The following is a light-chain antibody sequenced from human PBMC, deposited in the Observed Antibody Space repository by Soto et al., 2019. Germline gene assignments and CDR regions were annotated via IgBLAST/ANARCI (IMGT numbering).Light chain of an antibody. J-gene: IGKJ4*01. Sequence: VLTQCPGTLSLSPGERATLSCRASQSVSSYLAWYQQKPGQAPRLLIYDASNRATGIPARFSGSGSGTDFTLTISSLEPEDFAVYYCQQRSNWPLTFGGGTKV. V-gene: IGKV3-11*01. CDR1: QSVSSY. CDR2: DAS. CDR3: QQRSNWPLT.